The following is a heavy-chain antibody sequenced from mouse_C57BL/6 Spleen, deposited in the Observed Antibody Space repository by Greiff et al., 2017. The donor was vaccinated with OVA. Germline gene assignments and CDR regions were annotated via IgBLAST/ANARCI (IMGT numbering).Heavy chain of an antibody. CDR2: INPSTGGT. J-gene: IGHJ3*01. V-gene: IGHV1-42*01. CDR3: ARGPLLRRAWFAY. CDR1: GYSFTGYY. D-gene: IGHD1-1*01. Sequence: EVQLQQSGPELVKPGASVKISCKASGYSFTGYYMNWVKQSPEKSLEWIGEINPSTGGTTSNQKFKAKATLTVDNSSSTAYMQLKSLTSEDSAVYYCARGPLLRRAWFAYWGQGTLVTVSA.